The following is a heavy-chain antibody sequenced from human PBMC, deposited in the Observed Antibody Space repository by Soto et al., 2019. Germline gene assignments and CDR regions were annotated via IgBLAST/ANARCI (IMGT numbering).Heavy chain of an antibody. D-gene: IGHD4-17*01. CDR1: GFTFSSYG. Sequence: GSLRLSCAASGFTFSSYGMHWVRQAPGKGLEWVAVISYDGSNKYYADSVKGRFTISRDNSKNTLYLQMNSLRAEDTAVYYCAKLDYGDEGAFDIWGQGTMVTVSS. V-gene: IGHV3-30*18. CDR3: AKLDYGDEGAFDI. CDR2: ISYDGSNK. J-gene: IGHJ3*02.